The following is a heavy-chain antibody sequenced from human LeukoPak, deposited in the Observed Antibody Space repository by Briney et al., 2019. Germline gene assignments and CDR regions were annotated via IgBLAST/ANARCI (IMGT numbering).Heavy chain of an antibody. Sequence: GGSLRLSCAAPGFTFSSYAMTWVRQAPGKGLEWVSGISGGGGTTYYADSVKGRFTISRDNSKNTLYLQMDSLRAEDTALYYCAKGVVSAAPYNWFDPWGQGTLVTVSS. CDR3: AKGVVSAAPYNWFDP. V-gene: IGHV3-23*01. CDR2: ISGGGGTT. CDR1: GFTFSSYA. J-gene: IGHJ5*02. D-gene: IGHD2-2*01.